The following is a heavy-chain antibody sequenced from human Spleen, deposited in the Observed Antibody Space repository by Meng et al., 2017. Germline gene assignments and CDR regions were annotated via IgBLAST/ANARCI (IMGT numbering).Heavy chain of an antibody. CDR2: IIPMFGPA. CDR3: ARYMVRVISAKYYFDY. Sequence: QVLQVQSGDEVKKPWSSVKVACQASGVTLKSSASSWVRQAPGQGLEWMGGIIPMFGPANYEQKFQGRVTVTADKSTSTVYMELSSLRAEDTAVYYCARYMVRVISAKYYFDYWGQGTLVTVSS. J-gene: IGHJ4*02. V-gene: IGHV1-69*06. CDR1: GVTLKSSA. D-gene: IGHD3-10*01.